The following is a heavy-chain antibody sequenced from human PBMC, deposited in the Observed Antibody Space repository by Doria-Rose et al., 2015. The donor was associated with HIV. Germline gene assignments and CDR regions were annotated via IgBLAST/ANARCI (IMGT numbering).Heavy chain of an antibody. J-gene: IGHJ4*02. Sequence: VQLQESGGGLVRPGGSLRLSCATSGFTFSSHRINWVRQAPGKGLEWVSSMSSTSAYINYADSVRGRFTISRDNARNSLYLQMDSLRAEDTAIYYCATGVTLDYWGQGTLVTVSP. D-gene: IGHD3-10*01. CDR2: MSSTSAYI. CDR1: GFTFSSHR. CDR3: ATGVTLDY. V-gene: IGHV3-21*01.